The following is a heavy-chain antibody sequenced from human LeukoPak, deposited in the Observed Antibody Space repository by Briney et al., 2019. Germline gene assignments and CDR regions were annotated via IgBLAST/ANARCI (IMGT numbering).Heavy chain of an antibody. CDR3: ARGRCSSTSCYSHRYYYYYMDV. CDR1: GYTFTSYD. Sequence: ASVKVSCKASGYTFTSYDINWVRQATGQGLEWMGWMNPNSGNTGYAQKFQGRVTITRNTSISTAYMELSSLRSEDTAVYYCARGRCSSTSCYSHRYYYYYMDVWGKGTTVTVSS. CDR2: MNPNSGNT. D-gene: IGHD2-2*01. V-gene: IGHV1-8*03. J-gene: IGHJ6*03.